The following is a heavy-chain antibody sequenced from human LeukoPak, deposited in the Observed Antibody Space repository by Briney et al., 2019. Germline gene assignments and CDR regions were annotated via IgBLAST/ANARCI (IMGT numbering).Heavy chain of an antibody. V-gene: IGHV1-46*01. D-gene: IGHD3-22*01. CDR2: INPSGGST. J-gene: IGHJ4*02. Sequence: ASVKVSCKASGYTFTSYYMHWVRQAPGQGLEWMGIINPSGGSTSYAQKFQGRVTMTRDMSTSTVYMELSSLRSEDTAVYYCASNYYDSSGYYHLDYWGQGTLVTVSS. CDR1: GYTFTSYY. CDR3: ASNYYDSSGYYHLDY.